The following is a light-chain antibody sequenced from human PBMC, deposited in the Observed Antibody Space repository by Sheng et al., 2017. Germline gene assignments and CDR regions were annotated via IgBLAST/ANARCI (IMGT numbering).Light chain of an antibody. CDR1: QSISSW. Sequence: DIQMTQSPSTLTASVGDRVTITCRASQSISSWLAWYQQKPGKAPKLLIYKSSSLQSGVSSRFSGSGSGTEFTLTISSLQPDDFATYYCQQYKSYPYSFGQGTKLETK. J-gene: IGKJ2*03. CDR2: KSS. V-gene: IGKV1-5*03. CDR3: QQYKSYPYS.